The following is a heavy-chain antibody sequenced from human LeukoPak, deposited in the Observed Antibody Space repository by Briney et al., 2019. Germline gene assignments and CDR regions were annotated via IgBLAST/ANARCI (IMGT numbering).Heavy chain of an antibody. CDR1: GYSFTNYW. V-gene: IGHV5-51*01. J-gene: IGHJ4*02. CDR2: IYPGDSET. D-gene: IGHD1-26*01. CDR3: ARRWAREVFDY. Sequence: GESLKISCKGSGYSFTNYWIGWVRQLPRKGLEWMGIIYPGDSETRYSPSFQGQVTISADKSISTAYLQWSSLKASDTAMYYCARRWAREVFDYWGQGTLVTVSS.